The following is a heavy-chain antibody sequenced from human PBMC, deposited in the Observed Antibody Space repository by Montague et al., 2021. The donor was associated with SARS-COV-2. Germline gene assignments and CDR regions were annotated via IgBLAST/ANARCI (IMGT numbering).Heavy chain of an antibody. D-gene: IGHD3-3*01. V-gene: IGHV4-4*02. CDR1: GDSIDSGDW. CDR3: ARHPSITIFGVVITPSWFDP. CDR2: IHHSGST. Sequence: SETLSLTCTVSGDSIDSGDWWSWVRQAPGRGLEFIGEIHHSGSTYYNPSLKSRVTISVDTSKNQFSLKLSSVTAADTAVYYCARHPSITIFGVVITPSWFDPWGQGTLVTVSS. J-gene: IGHJ5*02.